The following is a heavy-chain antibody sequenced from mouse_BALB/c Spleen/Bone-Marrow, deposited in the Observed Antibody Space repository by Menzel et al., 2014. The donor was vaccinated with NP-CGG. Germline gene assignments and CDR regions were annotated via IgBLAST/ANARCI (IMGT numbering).Heavy chain of an antibody. Sequence: VKLVESGPGLVAPSQSLSITRSVSGFSLXSYGVHWVRQPPGKGLEWLGVIWAGGGSIYNSALMSRLSISKDNSKSXVFLKVSSLHTHDTAIYYCVRGTPPWFPYWGQRTLVTVSA. CDR3: VRGTPPWFPY. V-gene: IGHV2-9*02. J-gene: IGHJ3*01. CDR2: IWAGGGS. CDR1: GFSLXSYG.